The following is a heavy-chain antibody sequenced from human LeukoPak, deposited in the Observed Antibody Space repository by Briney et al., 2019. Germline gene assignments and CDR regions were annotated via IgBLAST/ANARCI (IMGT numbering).Heavy chain of an antibody. D-gene: IGHD3-9*01. CDR3: ARFDILTGYFGY. CDR2: IYYSGST. V-gene: IGHV4-39*01. CDR1: GVSISSSNSY. Sequence: ASETLSLTCTVSGVSISSSNSYWGWIRQPPGKGLEWIGSIYYSGSTYYNPSLKSRVTISVDTSKNQFSLKLSSVTAADTAVYYCARFDILTGYFGYWGQGTLVTVSS. J-gene: IGHJ4*02.